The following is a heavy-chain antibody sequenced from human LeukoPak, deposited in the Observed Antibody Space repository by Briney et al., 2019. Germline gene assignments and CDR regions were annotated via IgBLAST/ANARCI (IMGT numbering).Heavy chain of an antibody. V-gene: IGHV4-59*01. CDR1: GVSISSYY. CDR2: IYYSGST. CDR3: ARDRGRDGYNRFDY. J-gene: IGHJ4*02. D-gene: IGHD5-24*01. Sequence: SETLSLTCTVSGVSISSYYWSWIRQPPGKGLEWIGYIYYSGSTKYNPSLKSRVTISIDTSKNQFSLKLSSVTAADTAVYYCARDRGRDGYNRFDYWGQGTLVTVSS.